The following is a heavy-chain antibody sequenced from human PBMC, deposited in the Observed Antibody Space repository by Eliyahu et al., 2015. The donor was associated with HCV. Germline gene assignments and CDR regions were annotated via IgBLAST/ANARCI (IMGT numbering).Heavy chain of an antibody. J-gene: IGHJ4*02. CDR3: ARDVGYSYGNFDY. CDR1: GYSISSGYY. D-gene: IGHD5-18*01. Sequence: TLSLTCAVSGYSISSGYYWGWIRQPPGXGXEWIGSIXHSGSTYXXPSXKSRVTISVDTSKNQFSLKLSSVTAADTAVYYCARDVGYSYGNFDYWGQGTLVTVSS. CDR2: IXHSGST. V-gene: IGHV4-38-2*02.